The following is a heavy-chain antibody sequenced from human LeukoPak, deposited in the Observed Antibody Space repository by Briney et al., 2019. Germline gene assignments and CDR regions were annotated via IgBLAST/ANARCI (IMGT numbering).Heavy chain of an antibody. CDR2: INPNSGGT. V-gene: IGHV1-2*02. Sequence: ASVKVSCKASGYTFTGYYMHWVRQAPGQGLEWMGWINPNSGGTNYAQKFQGRVTMTRDTSISTAYMELSRLRSDDTAVYYCARQVFGSGDSNWFDPWGQGTLVTVSS. D-gene: IGHD3-10*01. J-gene: IGHJ5*02. CDR1: GYTFTGYY. CDR3: ARQVFGSGDSNWFDP.